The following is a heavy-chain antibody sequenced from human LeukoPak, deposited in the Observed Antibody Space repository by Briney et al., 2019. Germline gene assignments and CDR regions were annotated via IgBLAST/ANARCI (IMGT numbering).Heavy chain of an antibody. CDR2: ISSSGSTI. Sequence: SGGSLRLSRAAAGFPFSSYEVNWVRQAPGKGLEWVSYISSSGSTIYYADSVKGRFTISRDNAKNSLYLQMNSLRAEDTAVYYCARDTTYYHDSSGYQRHAVDYWGQGTLVTVSS. J-gene: IGHJ4*02. CDR3: ARDTTYYHDSSGYQRHAVDY. D-gene: IGHD3-22*01. CDR1: GFPFSSYE. V-gene: IGHV3-48*03.